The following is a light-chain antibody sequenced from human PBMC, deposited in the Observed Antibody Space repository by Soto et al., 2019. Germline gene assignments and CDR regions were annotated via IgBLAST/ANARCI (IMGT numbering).Light chain of an antibody. Sequence: TQSPSSLPRYGGGGATVDCRASQSVTSYLAWYQQKPGQAPRLLIYDASTLATGIPSRFSGSGSGTDFTLTISRLKPEDFAFYYCQQHAKFPWTVGGGTKVDI. J-gene: IGKJ4*02. CDR3: QQHAKFPWT. CDR2: DAS. CDR1: QSVTSY. V-gene: IGKV3-11*01.